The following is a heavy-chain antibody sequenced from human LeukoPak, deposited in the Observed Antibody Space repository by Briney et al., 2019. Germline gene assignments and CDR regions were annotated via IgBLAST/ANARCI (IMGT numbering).Heavy chain of an antibody. CDR3: ARDRGCTNGVCVGDAFDI. J-gene: IGHJ3*02. D-gene: IGHD2-8*01. Sequence: SETLSLTCTVSGGSISSYYWSWIRQPAGKGLEWIGRIYTSGSTNYNPSLKSRVTMSVDTSKNQFSLKLSSVTAADTAVYYCARDRGCTNGVCVGDAFDIWGKGTMVTVSS. V-gene: IGHV4-4*07. CDR2: IYTSGST. CDR1: GGSISSYY.